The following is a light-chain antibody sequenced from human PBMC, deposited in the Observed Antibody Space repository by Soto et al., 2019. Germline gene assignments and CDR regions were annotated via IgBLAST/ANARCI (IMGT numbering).Light chain of an antibody. CDR3: SSYTTRNTEA. CDR1: SSDVGAFNY. CDR2: DVT. Sequence: QSPLTQPASVSGSPGQSITISCIGTSSDVGAFNYVSWYQHHPGKAPKLIIYDVTDRPSGVSNRFSASKSGNTASLTISGLQAEDEADYYCSSYTTRNTEAFGTGTKVTVL. V-gene: IGLV2-14*03. J-gene: IGLJ1*01.